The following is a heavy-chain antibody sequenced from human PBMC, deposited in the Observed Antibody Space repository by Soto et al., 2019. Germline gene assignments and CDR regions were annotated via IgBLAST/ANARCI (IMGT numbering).Heavy chain of an antibody. V-gene: IGHV3-74*01. CDR1: GFTFSSYW. CDR2: INSDGSST. CDR3: ATVRRGYSGYPDAFDI. Sequence: EVQLVESGGGLVQPGGSLRLSCAASGFTFSSYWMHWVRQAPGKGLVWVSRINSDGSSTSYADSVKGRFTISRDNAKNTLYLQMNSLRAEDTAVYYCATVRRGYSGYPDAFDIWGQGTMVTVSS. J-gene: IGHJ3*02. D-gene: IGHD5-12*01.